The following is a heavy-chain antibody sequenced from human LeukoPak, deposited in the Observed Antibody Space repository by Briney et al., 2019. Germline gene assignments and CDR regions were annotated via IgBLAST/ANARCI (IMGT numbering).Heavy chain of an antibody. CDR3: AKGHYYGSGSLDY. D-gene: IGHD3-10*01. CDR2: IGGRDGST. J-gene: IGHJ4*02. Sequence: GGSLRLSCAASGFTLSSYGMSWVRQAPGKGLEWVSAIGGRDGSTYYADSVKGRFTISRDNSKNTLYVQMNSLRAEDTAVYYCAKGHYYGSGSLDYWGQGTLVTVSS. V-gene: IGHV3-23*01. CDR1: GFTLSSYG.